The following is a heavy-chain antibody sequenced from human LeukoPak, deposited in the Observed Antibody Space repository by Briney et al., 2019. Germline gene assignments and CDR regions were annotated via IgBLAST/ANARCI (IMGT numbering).Heavy chain of an antibody. V-gene: IGHV3-21*01. D-gene: IGHD6-19*01. CDR1: GFDFSTYS. CDR3: ARELAGSSGFDH. CDR2: ISSSSYI. J-gene: IGHJ4*02. Sequence: GGSLRLSCAASGFDFSTYSMTWVRQAPGKGLEWVSSISSSSYIYYADSVKGRFTISRDNAKNSLYLQMNSLRAEDTAVYYCARELAGSSGFDHWGQGTLVTVSS.